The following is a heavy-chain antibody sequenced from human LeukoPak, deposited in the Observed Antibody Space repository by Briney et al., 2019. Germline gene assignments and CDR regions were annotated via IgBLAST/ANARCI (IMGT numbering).Heavy chain of an antibody. CDR3: AGSLTIGGSSGYSESYFDY. D-gene: IGHD3-22*01. V-gene: IGHV4-39*07. CDR2: IYYSGST. Sequence: SETLSLTCTVSGGSISSSSYYWGWIRQPPGKGLEWIGSIYYSGSTYYNPSLKSRVTISVDTSKDQFSLKLSSVTAADTAVYYCAGSLTIGGSSGYSESYFDYWGQGTLVTVSS. J-gene: IGHJ4*02. CDR1: GGSISSSSYY.